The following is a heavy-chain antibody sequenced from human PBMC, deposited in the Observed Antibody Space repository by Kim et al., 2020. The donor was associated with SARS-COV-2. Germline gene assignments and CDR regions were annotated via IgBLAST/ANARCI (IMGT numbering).Heavy chain of an antibody. V-gene: IGHV3-49*04. CDR2: IRSKAYGGTT. J-gene: IGHJ6*02. CDR3: TRARLLWFGELSYYYYYGMDV. CDR1: GFTFGDYA. Sequence: GGSLRLSCTASGFTFGDYAMSWVRQAPGKGLEWVGFIRSKAYGGTTEYAASVKGRFTISRDDSKSIAYLQMNSLKTEDTAVYYCTRARLLWFGELSYYYYYGMDVWGQGTTVTVSS. D-gene: IGHD3-10*01.